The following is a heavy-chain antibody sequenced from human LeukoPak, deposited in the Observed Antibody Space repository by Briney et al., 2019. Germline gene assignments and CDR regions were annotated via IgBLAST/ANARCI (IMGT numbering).Heavy chain of an antibody. CDR3: AREYRSSWYLNWFDP. J-gene: IGHJ5*02. Sequence: SETLSLTCTVSGYSISSGYYWGWIRQPPGQGLEWIGSIYNSGSTYYNPSLRSRVTISIDTSKNQFSLKLSSVTAADTAVYYCAREYRSSWYLNWFDPWGQGTLATVSS. CDR1: GYSISSGYY. V-gene: IGHV4-38-2*02. D-gene: IGHD6-13*01. CDR2: IYNSGST.